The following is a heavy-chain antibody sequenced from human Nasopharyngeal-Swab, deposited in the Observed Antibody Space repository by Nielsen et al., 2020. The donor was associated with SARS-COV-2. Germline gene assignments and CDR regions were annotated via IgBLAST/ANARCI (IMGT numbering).Heavy chain of an antibody. D-gene: IGHD1-14*01. Sequence: SETLSLTCTVSGGSISSGSYYWSWIRQPAGKGLEWIGRIYTSGSTSYNPSLKSRVTISVDTSKNQFSLKLSSVTAADTAVYYCARDLVPDAYYYYYGMDVWGQGTTVTVSS. CDR2: IYTSGST. CDR3: ARDLVPDAYYYYYGMDV. CDR1: GGSISSGSYY. V-gene: IGHV4-61*02. J-gene: IGHJ6*02.